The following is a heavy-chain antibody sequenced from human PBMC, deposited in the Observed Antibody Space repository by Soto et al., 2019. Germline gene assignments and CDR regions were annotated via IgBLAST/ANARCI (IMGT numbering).Heavy chain of an antibody. Sequence: QVQLVQSGAEVKKPGSSVKVSCKASGGTFSRYTISWVQQAPGQGLEWMGRIIPILGIANYAQKFQGRVTITADKSTSTAYMELSSLRSEDTAVYYCAREGSSGWYDFYYFDYWGQGTLVTVSS. CDR3: AREGSSGWYDFYYFDY. D-gene: IGHD6-19*01. J-gene: IGHJ4*02. V-gene: IGHV1-69*08. CDR2: IIPILGIA. CDR1: GGTFSRYT.